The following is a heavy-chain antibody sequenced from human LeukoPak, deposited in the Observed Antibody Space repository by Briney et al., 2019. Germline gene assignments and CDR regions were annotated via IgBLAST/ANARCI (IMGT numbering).Heavy chain of an antibody. D-gene: IGHD1-14*01. CDR3: ARDQRTGHHYYYYMDV. V-gene: IGHV1-69*06. CDR2: IIPIFGTA. Sequence: GASVKVSCKASGGTFSSYAISWVRQAPGQGLEWMGGIIPIFGTANYAQKFQGRVTITADKSTSTVYMELSSLRSEDTAVYYCARDQRTGHHYYYYMDVWGKGTTVTVSS. CDR1: GGTFSSYA. J-gene: IGHJ6*03.